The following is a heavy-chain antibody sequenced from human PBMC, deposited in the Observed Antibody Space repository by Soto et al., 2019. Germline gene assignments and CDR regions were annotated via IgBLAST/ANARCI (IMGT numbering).Heavy chain of an antibody. CDR2: IKQDGSEK. V-gene: IGHV3-7*04. J-gene: IGHJ4*02. Sequence: GGSLRLSCAASGFTFSSYWMSWVRQAPGKGLEWVANIKQDGSEKYYVDSVKGRFTISRDNAKNSLYLQMNSLRAEDTAVYYCARDRGIQLWSSRYSPFDYWGQGTLVTGSS. CDR1: GFTFSSYW. D-gene: IGHD5-18*01. CDR3: ARDRGIQLWSSRYSPFDY.